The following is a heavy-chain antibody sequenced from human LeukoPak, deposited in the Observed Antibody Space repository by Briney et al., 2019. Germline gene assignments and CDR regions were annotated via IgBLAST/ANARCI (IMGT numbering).Heavy chain of an antibody. J-gene: IGHJ6*02. V-gene: IGHV4-31*03. CDR1: GDSISSGGYY. Sequence: PSETLSLTCTVSGDSISSGGYYWSWIRQHPGKGLEWIGYIYYSGSTYYNPSLKSRVTISVDTSKNQSSLKLSSVTAADTAVYYCARDGRAFLGYYGMDVWGQGTTVTVSS. CDR2: IYYSGST. D-gene: IGHD3-16*01. CDR3: ARDGRAFLGYYGMDV.